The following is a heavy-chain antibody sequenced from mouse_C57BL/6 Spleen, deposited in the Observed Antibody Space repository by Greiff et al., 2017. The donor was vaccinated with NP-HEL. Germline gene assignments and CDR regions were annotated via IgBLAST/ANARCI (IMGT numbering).Heavy chain of an antibody. D-gene: IGHD2-4*01. CDR1: GYAFSSYW. CDR3: ASDEYDGGNYAMDY. CDR2: IYPGDGDT. J-gene: IGHJ4*01. V-gene: IGHV1-80*01. Sequence: VQLQQSGAELVKPGASVKISCKASGYAFSSYWMNWVKQRPGKGLEWIGQIYPGDGDTNYNGKFKGKATLTADKSSSTAYMQLSSLTSEDSAVYFCASDEYDGGNYAMDYWGQGTSVTVSS.